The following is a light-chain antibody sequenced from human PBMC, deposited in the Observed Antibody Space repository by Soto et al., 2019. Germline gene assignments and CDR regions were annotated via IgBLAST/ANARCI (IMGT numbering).Light chain of an antibody. CDR2: GAS. CDR1: QSVSSSY. V-gene: IGKV3-20*01. CDR3: QQYGSSPWT. J-gene: IGKJ1*01. Sequence: EIVLTQSPGTLSLSPGERATLSCRASQSVSSSYLAWYQQKPGQAPRLLIYGASSRATGIPDRFSGSGSGTDFPLTISRLEPEDFVVYYCQQYGSSPWTFGQGTKVEIK.